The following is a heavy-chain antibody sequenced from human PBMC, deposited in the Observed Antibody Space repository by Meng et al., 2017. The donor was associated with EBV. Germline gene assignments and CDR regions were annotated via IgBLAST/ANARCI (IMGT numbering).Heavy chain of an antibody. CDR2: LIPMSGAP. D-gene: IGHD3-10*01. CDR1: GGTFRSDA. CDR3: ASESGRGFTPDY. J-gene: IGHJ4*02. Sequence: GVEMKKPGSSVKVPCRTAGGTFRSDAVSWVRQAPGKGLEWMGGLIPMSGAPHYAQKFQDRVTIIADESTSTHSMELNNLRFEDTAMYYCASESGRGFTPDYWGQGTLVTVSS. V-gene: IGHV1-69*01.